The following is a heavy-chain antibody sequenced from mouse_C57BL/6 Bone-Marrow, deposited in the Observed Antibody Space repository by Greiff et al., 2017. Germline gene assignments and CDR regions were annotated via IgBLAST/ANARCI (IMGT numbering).Heavy chain of an antibody. CDR3: ERHDGSSRYYAMDY. V-gene: IGHV5-12*01. J-gene: IGHJ4*01. Sequence: EVMLVESGGGLVQPGGSLKLSCAASGFTFSDYYMYWVRQTPEKRLEWVAYISNGGGSTYYPYTVKGRFTISRDNANNTLYLQMSLLNSEDTAMYYFERHDGSSRYYAMDYWGQGTSVTVSS. CDR2: ISNGGGST. CDR1: GFTFSDYY. D-gene: IGHD1-1*01.